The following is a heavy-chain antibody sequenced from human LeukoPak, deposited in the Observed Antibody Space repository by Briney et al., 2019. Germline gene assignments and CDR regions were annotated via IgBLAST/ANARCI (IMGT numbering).Heavy chain of an antibody. V-gene: IGHV3-11*01. CDR2: ISSSGSTI. D-gene: IGHD3-3*01. Sequence: GGSLRLSCAASGFTFSDYYMSWIRQAPGKGLEWVSYISSSGSTIYYADSVKGRFTISRDNSKNTLYLQMNSLRAEDTAVYYCAKGAYDFWSGYYGYYFEYWGQGTLVTVSS. CDR1: GFTFSDYY. J-gene: IGHJ4*02. CDR3: AKGAYDFWSGYYGYYFEY.